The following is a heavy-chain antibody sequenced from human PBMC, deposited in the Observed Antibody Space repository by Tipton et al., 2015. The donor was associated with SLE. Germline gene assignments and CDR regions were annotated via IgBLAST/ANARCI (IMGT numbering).Heavy chain of an antibody. Sequence: TLSLTCAVYGGSFSGYYWSWIRQPPGKGLEWIGRIYTSGSTNYNPSLKSRVTISVDTSKNQFSLKLSSVTAADTAVYYCAREGNCSGGSCWNWFDPWGQGTLVTVSS. J-gene: IGHJ5*02. CDR2: IYTSGST. CDR3: AREGNCSGGSCWNWFDP. V-gene: IGHV4-4*08. CDR1: GGSFSGYY. D-gene: IGHD2-15*01.